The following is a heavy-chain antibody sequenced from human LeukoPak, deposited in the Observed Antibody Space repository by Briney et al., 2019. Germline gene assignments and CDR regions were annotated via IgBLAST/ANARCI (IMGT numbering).Heavy chain of an antibody. D-gene: IGHD6-19*01. V-gene: IGHV4-59*01. CDR2: IYYSGST. J-gene: IGHJ4*02. CDR1: GGSISSYY. Sequence: PSETLSLTCTVSGGSISSYYWSWIRQPPGKGLEWIGYIYYSGSTNYNPSLKSRVTISVDTSRNQFSLKLSSVTAADTAVYYCAGGAVAGSVYWGQGTLVTVSS. CDR3: AGGAVAGSVY.